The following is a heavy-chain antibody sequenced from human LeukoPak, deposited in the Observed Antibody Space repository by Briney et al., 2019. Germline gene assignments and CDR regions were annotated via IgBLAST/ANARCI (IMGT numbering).Heavy chain of an antibody. V-gene: IGHV3-21*01. CDR2: ISSSSSYV. J-gene: IGHJ4*02. CDR3: ARDLDYGDPSDY. Sequence: GGSLRLSCAASGFTFSSYSMNWVRQAPGKGLEWVSSISSSSSYVYYADSVKGRFTISRDNAKNSLYLQMNSLRAEDTAVYYCARDLDYGDPSDYWGQGTLVTVSS. D-gene: IGHD4-17*01. CDR1: GFTFSSYS.